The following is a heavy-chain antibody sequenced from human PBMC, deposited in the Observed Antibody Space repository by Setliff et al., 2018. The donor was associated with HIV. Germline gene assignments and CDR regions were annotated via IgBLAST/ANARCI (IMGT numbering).Heavy chain of an antibody. D-gene: IGHD6-13*01. CDR1: GVSISSHH. CDR3: ARSYSSSLNPSGWMDV. J-gene: IGHJ6*04. CDR2: IYYTGTT. V-gene: IGHV4-59*11. Sequence: KASETLSLTCNVSGVSISSHHWSWIRQPPGKGLEWIGYIYYTGTTKYNPSLESRVTISIDMSKNQLSLQLSSVTAADTAVYFCARSYSSSLNPSGWMDVWGKGTTGTVSS.